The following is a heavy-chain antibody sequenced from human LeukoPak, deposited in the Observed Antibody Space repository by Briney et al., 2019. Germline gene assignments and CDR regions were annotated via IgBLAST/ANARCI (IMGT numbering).Heavy chain of an antibody. V-gene: IGHV4-59*01. CDR1: GGSISSYY. J-gene: IGHJ4*02. Sequence: SETLSLTCTVSGGSISSYYWSWIRQPPGKGLEWIGYIYYSGSTNYNPSLESRVTISVDTSKNQFSLKLSSVTAADTAVYYCARDDSSGYYHGAFDYWGQGTLVTVSS. D-gene: IGHD3-22*01. CDR3: ARDDSSGYYHGAFDY. CDR2: IYYSGST.